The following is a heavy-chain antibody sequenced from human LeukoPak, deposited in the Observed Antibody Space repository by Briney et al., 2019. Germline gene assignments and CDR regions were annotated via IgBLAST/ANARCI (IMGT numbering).Heavy chain of an antibody. CDR1: SGSISSYY. V-gene: IGHV4-59*08. J-gene: IGHJ5*02. CDR2: IYYSGST. CDR3: ARVLGYCSSTSCYPRFDP. D-gene: IGHD2-2*01. Sequence: SETLSLTCTVSSGSISSYYWSWIRQPPGKGLEWIGYIYYSGSTNYNPSLNSRVTISVDTSKSQFSLKLSSVTAADTAVYYCARVLGYCSSTSCYPRFDPWGQGTLVTVSS.